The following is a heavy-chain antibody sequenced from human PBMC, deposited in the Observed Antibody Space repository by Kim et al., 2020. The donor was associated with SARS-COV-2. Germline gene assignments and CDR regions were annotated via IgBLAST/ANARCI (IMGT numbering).Heavy chain of an antibody. J-gene: IGHJ4*02. CDR3: ATRGGFSGYD. D-gene: IGHD5-12*01. Sequence: YNPSLKSRVTISVDTSKNQFSLKLSSVTAADTAVYYCATRGGFSGYDWGQGTLVTVSS. V-gene: IGHV4-39*01.